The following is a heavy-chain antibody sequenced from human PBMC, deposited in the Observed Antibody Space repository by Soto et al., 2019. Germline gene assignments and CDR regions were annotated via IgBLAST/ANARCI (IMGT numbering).Heavy chain of an antibody. D-gene: IGHD3-10*01. CDR2: IYHTGST. Sequence: QVQLQESGPGLLKPSETLSLTCTVSGCSINTYYWSWIRQPPGKGLEWIGYIYHTGSTNYSPSLKSRVTISVDTSKTQFSLKLGSVTAADTALYYCARMGPRFQPHYFDYWGQGTLVTVSS. V-gene: IGHV4-59*01. CDR1: GCSINTYY. CDR3: ARMGPRFQPHYFDY. J-gene: IGHJ4*02.